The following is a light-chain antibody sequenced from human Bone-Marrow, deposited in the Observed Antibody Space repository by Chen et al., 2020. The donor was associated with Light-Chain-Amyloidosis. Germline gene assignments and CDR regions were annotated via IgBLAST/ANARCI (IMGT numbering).Light chain of an antibody. CDR2: EDD. V-gene: IGLV6-57*01. CDR3: QSYQGSSQGV. Sequence: NFMLTQPHSVSESPGKTVTISCTRSSGSIATNYVQWYQQRPGSSPPTVIYEDDQRPSGVPDRFSGSIDRSSNSASLTISGLKTEDEADYYCQSYQGSSQGVFGGGTKLTVL. CDR1: SGSIATNY. J-gene: IGLJ3*02.